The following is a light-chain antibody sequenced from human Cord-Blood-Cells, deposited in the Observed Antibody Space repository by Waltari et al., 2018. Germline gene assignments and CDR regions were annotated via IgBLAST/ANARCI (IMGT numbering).Light chain of an antibody. CDR3: QEYNSTPGT. CDR1: QGISNY. CDR2: AAS. J-gene: IGKJ1*01. V-gene: IGKV1-27*01. Sequence: DIQMTQSPSSLSASVGDRVTITCRASQGISNYLAWYQQKPGKVPKLLIYAASALGAGVPSRCSGSGSGTDFTLTISSLQPEDVATYYCQEYNSTPGTFGQGTKVEIK.